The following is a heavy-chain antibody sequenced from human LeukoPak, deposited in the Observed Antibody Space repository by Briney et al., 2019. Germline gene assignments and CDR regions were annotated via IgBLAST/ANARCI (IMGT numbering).Heavy chain of an antibody. CDR3: ARARSPSSGYLLRDHNWFDP. V-gene: IGHV1-8*01. CDR1: GYTFPGYD. D-gene: IGHD3-22*01. J-gene: IGHJ5*02. Sequence: ASVKVSCKASGYTFPGYDIIWVRQATGQGLEWVGWMNPNRGNTGYAQKFQGRVTITRNTSISTAYMELSSLRSEDTAVYYCARARSPSSGYLLRDHNWFDPWGQGTLVTVSS. CDR2: MNPNRGNT.